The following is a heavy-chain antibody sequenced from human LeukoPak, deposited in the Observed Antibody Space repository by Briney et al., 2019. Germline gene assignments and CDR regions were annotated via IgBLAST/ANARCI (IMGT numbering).Heavy chain of an antibody. CDR2: INPNSGGT. Sequence: ASVKVSCKASGYTFTGYYMHWVRQAPGQGLEWMGRINPNSGGTNYAQKFQGRVTMTRDTSISTAYMELSSLRSEDTAVYYCARASYFGESNWFDPWGQGTLVTVSS. CDR1: GYTFTGYY. J-gene: IGHJ5*02. V-gene: IGHV1-2*06. D-gene: IGHD3-10*01. CDR3: ARASYFGESNWFDP.